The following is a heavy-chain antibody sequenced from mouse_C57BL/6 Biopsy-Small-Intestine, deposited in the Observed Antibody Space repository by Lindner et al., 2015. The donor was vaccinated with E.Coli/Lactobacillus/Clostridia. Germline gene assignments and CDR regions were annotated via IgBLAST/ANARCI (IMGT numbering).Heavy chain of an antibody. J-gene: IGHJ2*01. V-gene: IGHV1-19*01. CDR3: ARHHYGTNYYFDY. D-gene: IGHD1-1*01. CDR2: ITPYNGVT. Sequence: VQLQESGPVLVKPGASVKMSCKASGYTFTDYYVNWVKQSHGKSLEWIGVITPYNGVTSDNQKFKGKATLTVDKSSSTAYMELNSLTSEDSAVYFCARHHYGTNYYFDYWGQGTTLTVSS. CDR1: GYTFTDYY.